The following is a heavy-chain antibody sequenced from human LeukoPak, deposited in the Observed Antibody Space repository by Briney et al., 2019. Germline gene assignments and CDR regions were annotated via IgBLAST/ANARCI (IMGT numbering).Heavy chain of an antibody. D-gene: IGHD3-22*01. Sequence: SETLSLTCAVYGGSFSGYYWSWIRQPPGKGLEWIGEINHSGSTNYNPSLKGRVTISVDTSKNQFSLKLSSVTAADTAVYYCARAHYYDSSGPTYYFDYWGQGTLVTVSS. CDR1: GGSFSGYY. CDR2: INHSGST. J-gene: IGHJ4*02. CDR3: ARAHYYDSSGPTYYFDY. V-gene: IGHV4-34*01.